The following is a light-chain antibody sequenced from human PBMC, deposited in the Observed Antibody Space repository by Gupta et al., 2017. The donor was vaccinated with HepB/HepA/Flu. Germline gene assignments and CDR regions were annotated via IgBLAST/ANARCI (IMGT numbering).Light chain of an antibody. CDR3: AAWDDSLDGAV. CDR1: SFNIGSNT. CDR2: NND. J-gene: IGLJ2*01. V-gene: IGLV1-44*01. Sequence: QSVLTQQPSASGTPGQGVTISCSGSSFNIGSNTVHWYQHLPGTAPKIVIYNNDQRPSGVPDRFSGSKSGSSASLAISGLQSDDESYYHCAAWDDSLDGAVFGGGTKVTVL.